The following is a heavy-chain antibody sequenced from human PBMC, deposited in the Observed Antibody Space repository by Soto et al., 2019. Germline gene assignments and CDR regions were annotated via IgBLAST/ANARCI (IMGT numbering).Heavy chain of an antibody. J-gene: IGHJ3*01. V-gene: IGHV1-18*01. CDR3: ARVYRSGSYVAFDC. CDR1: GYTFTHYG. D-gene: IGHD3-10*01. Sequence: QVQLVQSGAEVKKPGASVKVSCKAPGYTFTHYGSRWVRQSPAQGLAWMGWISDLNGNTKYVENFQDRVTMTTDTSSNTSYMEVRSLRSDDTAMYYCARVYRSGSYVAFDCWGQGTMVTVS. CDR2: ISDLNGNT.